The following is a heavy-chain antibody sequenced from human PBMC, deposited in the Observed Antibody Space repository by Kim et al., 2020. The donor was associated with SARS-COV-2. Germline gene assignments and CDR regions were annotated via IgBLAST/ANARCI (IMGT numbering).Heavy chain of an antibody. D-gene: IGHD2-15*01. Sequence: SETLSLTCTVSGYSISSGYYWGWIRQPPGKGLEWIGSIYHSGSTYYNPSLKSRVTISVDTSKNQFSLKLSSVTAADTAVYYCASGKGVVSTGWGQGTLVTVSS. J-gene: IGHJ4*02. V-gene: IGHV4-38-2*02. CDR2: IYHSGST. CDR1: GYSISSGYY. CDR3: ASGKGVVSTG.